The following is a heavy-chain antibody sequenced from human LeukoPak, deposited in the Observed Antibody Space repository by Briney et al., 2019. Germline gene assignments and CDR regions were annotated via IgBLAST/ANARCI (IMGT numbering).Heavy chain of an antibody. J-gene: IGHJ4*02. CDR1: GYTFTGYY. CDR3: AFFEYSSSSSHY. D-gene: IGHD6-6*01. CDR2: INPNSGGT. Sequence: AASVKVSCKASGYTFTGYYMHWVRQAPGQGLEWMGWINPNSGGTKYAQKFQGRVTMTRDTSISTAYMELSRLRSDDTAVYYCAFFEYSSSSSHYWGQGTLVTVSS. V-gene: IGHV1-2*02.